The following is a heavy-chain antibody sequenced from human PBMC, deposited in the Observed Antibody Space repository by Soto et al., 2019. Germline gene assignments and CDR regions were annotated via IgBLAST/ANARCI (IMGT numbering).Heavy chain of an antibody. CDR2: ISYDGSNK. CDR3: AKADFWSGYYTGGLDY. V-gene: IGHV3-30*18. D-gene: IGHD3-3*01. CDR1: GFTFCSYG. J-gene: IGHJ4*02. Sequence: QVQLVESGGGVVQPWRSLRLSCAASGFTFCSYGMHRVRQAPGKGLEWVAVISYDGSNKYYADSVKGRFTISRDNSKNTLYLQMNSLRAEDTAVYYCAKADFWSGYYTGGLDYWGQGTLVTVSS.